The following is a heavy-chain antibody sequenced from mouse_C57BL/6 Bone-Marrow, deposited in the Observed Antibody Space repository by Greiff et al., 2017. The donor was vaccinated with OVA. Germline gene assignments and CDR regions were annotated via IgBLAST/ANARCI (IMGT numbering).Heavy chain of an antibody. CDR3: ARGKTGYGSSYLYWYFDV. D-gene: IGHD1-1*01. Sequence: ESGPGLVKPSQSLSLTCSVTGYSITSGYYWNWIRQFPGNKLEWMGYISYDGSNNYNPSLKNRISITRDTSKNQFFLKLNSVTTEDTATYYCARGKTGYGSSYLYWYFDVWGTGTTVTVSS. J-gene: IGHJ1*03. CDR1: GYSITSGYY. V-gene: IGHV3-6*01. CDR2: ISYDGSN.